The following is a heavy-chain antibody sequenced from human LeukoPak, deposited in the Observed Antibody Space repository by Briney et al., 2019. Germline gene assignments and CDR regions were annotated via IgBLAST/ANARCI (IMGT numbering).Heavy chain of an antibody. D-gene: IGHD3-22*01. J-gene: IGHJ4*02. CDR1: GYTFTGYY. CDR2: INPNSGGT. Sequence: ASVKVSCKASGYTFTGYYMHWVRQAPGQGLEWMGWINPNSGGTNYAQKFQGRVTMTRDTSISTAYMELSRLRSDDTAVYYCARARDSSGYYALGYFDYWGQGTLVTVSS. V-gene: IGHV1-2*02. CDR3: ARARDSSGYYALGYFDY.